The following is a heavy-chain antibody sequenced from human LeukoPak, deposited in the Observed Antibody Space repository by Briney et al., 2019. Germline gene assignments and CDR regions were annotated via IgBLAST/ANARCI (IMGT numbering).Heavy chain of an antibody. CDR3: ARDVEMATKGSFDY. J-gene: IGHJ4*02. CDR1: GFTFSSYS. V-gene: IGHV3-21*01. Sequence: PGGSLRLSCAASGFTFSSYSMNWVRQAPGKGLEWVSSISSSSSYIYYADSVKGRFTISRDNAKNSLYLQMNSLRAEDTAVYYCARDVEMATKGSFDYWGQGTLVTVSS. D-gene: IGHD5-24*01. CDR2: ISSSSSYI.